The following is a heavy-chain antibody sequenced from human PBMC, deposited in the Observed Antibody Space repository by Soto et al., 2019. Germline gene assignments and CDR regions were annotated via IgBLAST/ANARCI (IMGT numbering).Heavy chain of an antibody. V-gene: IGHV3-15*07. CDR1: GFIFSNAW. D-gene: IGHD2-21*01. CDR3: TTYSYINIPLVRLDY. CDR2: IKSKADGGTT. Sequence: GGSLRLSCAASGFIFSNAWINWVRQAPGKGLEWVGRIKSKADGGTTDFAAPVKGRFAISRDDSKNMMYMEMSSLRTEDTAVYYCTTYSYINIPLVRLDYWGHGTLVPVSS. J-gene: IGHJ4*01.